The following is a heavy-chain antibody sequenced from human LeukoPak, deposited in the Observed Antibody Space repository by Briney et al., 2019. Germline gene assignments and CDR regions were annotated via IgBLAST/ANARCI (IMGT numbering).Heavy chain of an antibody. CDR2: IRYDGSKK. V-gene: IGHV3-30*02. CDR1: GFTFSSYG. Sequence: GGSLRLSCAASGFTFSSYGMHWVRQAPGKGLEWVAFIRYDGSKKYYADSVKGRFTISRDNSKNTLFLQMNSLRTEDTAVYYRAKGAGSSWYSDYWGQGTLVTVSS. D-gene: IGHD6-13*01. J-gene: IGHJ4*02. CDR3: AKGAGSSWYSDY.